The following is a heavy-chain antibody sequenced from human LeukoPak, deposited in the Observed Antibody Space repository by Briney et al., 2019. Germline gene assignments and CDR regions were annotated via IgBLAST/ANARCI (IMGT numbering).Heavy chain of an antibody. Sequence: QPGGSLRLSCAASGFTFSSYWMHWVRQAPEKGLVWVSRINSDGSSTSYADSVKGRFTISRDNAKNTLYLQMNSLRAEDTAVYYCAREAVRSGYYFIDYWGQGTLVTVSS. CDR3: AREAVRSGYYFIDY. CDR2: INSDGSST. CDR1: GFTFSSYW. J-gene: IGHJ4*02. D-gene: IGHD3-22*01. V-gene: IGHV3-74*01.